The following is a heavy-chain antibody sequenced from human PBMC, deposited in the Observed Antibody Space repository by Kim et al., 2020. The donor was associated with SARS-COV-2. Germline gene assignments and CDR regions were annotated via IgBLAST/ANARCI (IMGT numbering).Heavy chain of an antibody. V-gene: IGHV3-13*01. CDR3: ARGYSSSWYSYYYYYMDV. D-gene: IGHD6-13*01. J-gene: IGHJ6*03. Sequence: VKGRFTISRENAKNSLYLQMNSLRAGDTAVYYCARGYSSSWYSYYYYYMDVWGKGTTVTVSS.